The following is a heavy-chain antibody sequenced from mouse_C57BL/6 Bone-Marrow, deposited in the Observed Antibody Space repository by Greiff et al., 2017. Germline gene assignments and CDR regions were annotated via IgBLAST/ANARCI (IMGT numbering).Heavy chain of an antibody. CDR2: ISNLAYSI. CDR1: GFTFSDYG. J-gene: IGHJ1*03. V-gene: IGHV5-15*01. D-gene: IGHD1-1*01. Sequence: EVQGVESGGGLVQPGGSLKLSCAASGFTFSDYGMAWVRQAPRKGPEWVAFISNLAYSIYYADTVTGRFTISRENAKNTLYLEMSSLRSEDTAMYYCARRNYYGSSPIWYFDVWGTGTTVTVSS. CDR3: ARRNYYGSSPIWYFDV.